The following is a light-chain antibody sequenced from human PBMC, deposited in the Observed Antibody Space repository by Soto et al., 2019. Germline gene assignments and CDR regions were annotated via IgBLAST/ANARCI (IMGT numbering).Light chain of an antibody. CDR3: QQYNNYAFT. J-gene: IGKJ3*01. CDR1: QSISSW. Sequence: DIPMTQSPSTLSASVGDRVNITCRASQSISSWLAWYQQKAGEAPKLLMYKASTLDSGVPSRFSGSGSGTGFTLTISSLQPEDFATYYCQQYNNYAFTFGPGTKVDFK. V-gene: IGKV1-5*03. CDR2: KAS.